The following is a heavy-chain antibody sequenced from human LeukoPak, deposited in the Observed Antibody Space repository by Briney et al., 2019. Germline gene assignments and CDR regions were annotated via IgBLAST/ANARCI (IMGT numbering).Heavy chain of an antibody. CDR3: AGGNYGYFDWLSLDY. J-gene: IGHJ4*02. V-gene: IGHV4-59*01. CDR2: IYYSGST. D-gene: IGHD3-9*01. CDR1: GGSISSYY. Sequence: SETLSLTCTVSGGSISSYYWSWIRQPPGKGLEWIGYIYYSGSTNYNPSLKSRVTISVDTSKNQFSLKLSSVTAADTAVYYCAGGNYGYFDWLSLDYWGQGTLVTVSS.